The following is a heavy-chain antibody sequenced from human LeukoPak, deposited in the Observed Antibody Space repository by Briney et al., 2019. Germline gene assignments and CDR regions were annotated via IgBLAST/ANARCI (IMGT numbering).Heavy chain of an antibody. CDR1: GFTVSSNY. CDR2: IYSGGST. V-gene: IGHV3-53*03. Sequence: GGSLRLSCAASGFTVSSNYMSWVRQAPGKGLEWVSVIYSGGSTYYADSVKGRFTISRDNAKNSLYLQMNSLRDEDTAVYYCARGGSWDVDFWGQGSLVTVSS. CDR3: ARGGSWDVDF. D-gene: IGHD6-13*01. J-gene: IGHJ4*02.